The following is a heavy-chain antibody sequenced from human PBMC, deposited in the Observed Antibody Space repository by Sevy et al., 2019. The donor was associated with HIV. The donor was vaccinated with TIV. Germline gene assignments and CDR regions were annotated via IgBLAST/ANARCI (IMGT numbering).Heavy chain of an antibody. J-gene: IGHJ5*02. CDR3: ARVGTMVRGVIHNWFDP. CDR2: ISAYNGNT. V-gene: IGHV1-18*03. CDR1: GYTFTSYG. D-gene: IGHD3-10*01. Sequence: ASVMVSCKASGYTFTSYGISWVRQAPGQGLEWMGWISAYNGNTNYAQKLQGRVTMTTDTSTSTAYMELRSLRSDDMAVYYCARVGTMVRGVIHNWFDPWGQGTLVTVS.